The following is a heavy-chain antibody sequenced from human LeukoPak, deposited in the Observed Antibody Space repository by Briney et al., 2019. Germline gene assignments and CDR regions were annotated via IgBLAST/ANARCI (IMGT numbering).Heavy chain of an antibody. Sequence: GASVKVSCKASGGTFSSYAISWVRQAPGQGLEWMGGIIPIFGTANYAQKFQGRVTITADESTSTAYMELSSLRSEDTAVYYCARPKDYDILTGYGPPDHYYYGMDVWGKGTTVTVSS. V-gene: IGHV1-69*01. CDR1: GGTFSSYA. D-gene: IGHD3-9*01. CDR3: ARPKDYDILTGYGPPDHYYYGMDV. CDR2: IIPIFGTA. J-gene: IGHJ6*04.